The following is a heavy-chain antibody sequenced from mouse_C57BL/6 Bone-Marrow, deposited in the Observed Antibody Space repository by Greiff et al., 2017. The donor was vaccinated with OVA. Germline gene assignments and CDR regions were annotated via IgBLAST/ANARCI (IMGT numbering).Heavy chain of an antibody. Sequence: EVQLQQSGPELVKPGASVKISCKASGYSFTGYYMNWVKQSPGKSLEWIGEINPSTGDTTYNEKFKAKATLTVDKSSSTSYMQLKGLTSEDSAVYCCARGGTSQFSYWGRGTVVTVSA. CDR3: ARGGTSQFSY. CDR2: INPSTGDT. CDR1: GYSFTGYY. D-gene: IGHD4-1*01. J-gene: IGHJ3*01. V-gene: IGHV1-42*01.